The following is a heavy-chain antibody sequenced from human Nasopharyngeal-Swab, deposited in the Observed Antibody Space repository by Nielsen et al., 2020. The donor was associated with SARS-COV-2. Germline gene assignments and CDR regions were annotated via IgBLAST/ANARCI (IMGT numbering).Heavy chain of an antibody. CDR2: INPSGGST. J-gene: IGHJ4*02. Sequence: ASVKVSCKASGYTFTSYYMHWVRQAPGQGLEWMGIINPSGGSTNYAQKFQGRVTMTRDTSTSTVYMELSSLRSEDTAVYYCARDRQITMIVATGIDYWGQGTLVTVSS. CDR1: GYTFTSYY. V-gene: IGHV1-46*01. D-gene: IGHD3-22*01. CDR3: ARDRQITMIVATGIDY.